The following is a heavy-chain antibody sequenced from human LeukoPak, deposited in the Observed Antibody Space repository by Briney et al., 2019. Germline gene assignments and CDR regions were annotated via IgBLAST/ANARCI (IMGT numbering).Heavy chain of an antibody. V-gene: IGHV3-72*01. CDR1: GFTFNDHF. CDR2: TRNKANDYTT. J-gene: IGHJ4*02. Sequence: GGSLRLSCAASGFTFNDHFMDWVRQAPGKGLEWVGRTRNKANDYTTEYAASVRGRFTISRDDSRNSLYLQMNSLQTEDTAVYCCARERNSGSYFLGSFDYWGQGTLVTVSS. CDR3: ARERNSGSYFLGSFDY. D-gene: IGHD1-26*01.